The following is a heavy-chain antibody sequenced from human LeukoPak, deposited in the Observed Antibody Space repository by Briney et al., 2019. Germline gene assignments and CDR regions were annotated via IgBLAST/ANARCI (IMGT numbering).Heavy chain of an antibody. V-gene: IGHV3-11*05. CDR2: ISSSSSYT. CDR1: GFTFSDYY. CDR3: ARGGYRIRYGMDV. Sequence: GGSLRLSCAASGFTFSDYYMSWIRQAPGKGLEWVSYISSSSSYTNYADSVKGRFTISRDNAKNSLYLQMNSLRAEGTAVYYCARGGYRIRYGMDVWGQGTTVTVSS. J-gene: IGHJ6*02. D-gene: IGHD5-18*01.